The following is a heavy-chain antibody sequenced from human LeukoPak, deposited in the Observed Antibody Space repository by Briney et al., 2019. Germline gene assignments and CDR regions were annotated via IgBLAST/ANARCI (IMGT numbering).Heavy chain of an antibody. CDR2: IFASGST. V-gene: IGHV4-4*07. J-gene: IGHJ4*01. D-gene: IGHD5/OR15-5a*01. CDR1: GASISTYY. CDR3: VQDGPLRSDY. Sequence: PSETLSLTCTVSGASISTYYWSWIRQPAGKGLEWIGRIFASGSTNYNPSLKSRIAMSVDTSKNQFSLNLTSVTAADTAMYYCVQDGPLRSDYWGQEPWSPSPQ.